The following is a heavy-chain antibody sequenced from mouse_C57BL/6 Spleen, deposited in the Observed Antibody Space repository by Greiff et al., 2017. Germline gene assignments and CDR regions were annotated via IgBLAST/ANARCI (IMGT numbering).Heavy chain of an antibody. J-gene: IGHJ1*03. CDR2: ISSGGDYI. CDR1: GFTFSSYA. CDR3: TRDDYYGSSGYFDV. Sequence: EVMLVESGEGLVKPGGSLKLSCAASGFTFSSYAMSWVRQTPEKRLEWVAYISSGGDYIYYAATVKGRFTISRDNARNTLYLQMSSLKSEDTAMYYCTRDDYYGSSGYFDVWGTGTTVTVSS. V-gene: IGHV5-9-1*02. D-gene: IGHD1-1*01.